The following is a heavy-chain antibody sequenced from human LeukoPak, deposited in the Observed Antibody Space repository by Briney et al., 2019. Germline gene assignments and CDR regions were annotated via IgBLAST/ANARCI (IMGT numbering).Heavy chain of an antibody. CDR3: VRTPPNWGFDY. J-gene: IGHJ4*02. CDR2: MSPNSGDT. D-gene: IGHD7-27*01. CDR1: GYTFTSYD. V-gene: IGHV1-8*01. Sequence: VKVSCKASGYTFTSYDINWVRQATGQGLEWMGWMSPNSGDTGYAQKFQGRVTMTSDSSISTAYMELSSLRSEDTAIYYCVRTPPNWGFDYWGQGTLVTVSS.